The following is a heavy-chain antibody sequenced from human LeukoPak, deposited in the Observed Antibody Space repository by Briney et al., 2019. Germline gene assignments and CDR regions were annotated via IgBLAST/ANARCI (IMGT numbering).Heavy chain of an antibody. J-gene: IGHJ6*02. CDR2: ISGSGGST. CDR1: GVSFIASA. CDR3: AHLTSLWFRYYYYGMGV. Sequence: GGSLRLSCAAPGVSFIASATSGGPPGPGKGLWWGSPISGSGGSTYYAACVKGRFTISRANSKNTPYLQMNRLRAEDTAVYYCAHLTSLWFRYYYYGMGVWGQGTTVTVSS. D-gene: IGHD3-10*01. V-gene: IGHV3-23*01.